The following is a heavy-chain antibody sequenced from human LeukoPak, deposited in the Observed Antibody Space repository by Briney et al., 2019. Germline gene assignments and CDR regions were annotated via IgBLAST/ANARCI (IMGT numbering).Heavy chain of an antibody. Sequence: GESLEISWKCSGYSFTSYWIGWVRQMPGKGLEWMGIIYPGDSDTRYSPSFQGQVTISAHKSITTAYLQWSSLKASDTAMYYCARGNVVTELENWGQGTLVTVSS. CDR2: IYPGDSDT. D-gene: IGHD2-21*02. CDR1: GYSFTSYW. V-gene: IGHV5-51*01. CDR3: ARGNVVTELEN. J-gene: IGHJ4*02.